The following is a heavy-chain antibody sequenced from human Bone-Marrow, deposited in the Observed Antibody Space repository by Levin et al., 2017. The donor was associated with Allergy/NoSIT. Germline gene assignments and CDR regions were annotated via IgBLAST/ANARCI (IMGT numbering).Heavy chain of an antibody. J-gene: IGHJ4*02. CDR3: ARGYYGAGSVYSFEY. CDR1: GYSFTTYW. V-gene: IGHV5-51*01. CDR2: IYPGDSDT. D-gene: IGHD3-10*01. Sequence: GESLKISCKGSGYSFTTYWVGWVRQMPGKGLEWMGIIYPGDSDTIYSPSFEGRVTISADKSISTAYLQWSSLKTSDTAMYYCARGYYGAGSVYSFEYWGQGTLVTVSS.